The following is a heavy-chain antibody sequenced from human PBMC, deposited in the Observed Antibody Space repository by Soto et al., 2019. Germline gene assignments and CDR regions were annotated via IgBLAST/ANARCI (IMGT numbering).Heavy chain of an antibody. CDR1: GGTFSSYA. V-gene: IGHV1-69*13. CDR3: ARDGVVVVVAARYDYYYGMDV. Sequence: ASVKVSCKASGGTFSSYAISWVRQAPGQGLEWMGGIIPIFGTANYAQKFQGRVTITADESTSTAYMELSSLRSEDTAVYYCARDGVVVVVAARYDYYYGMDVWGQGTTVTVSS. D-gene: IGHD2-15*01. CDR2: IIPIFGTA. J-gene: IGHJ6*02.